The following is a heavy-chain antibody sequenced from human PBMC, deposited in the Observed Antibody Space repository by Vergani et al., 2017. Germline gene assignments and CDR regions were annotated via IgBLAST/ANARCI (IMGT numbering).Heavy chain of an antibody. J-gene: IGHJ3*01. D-gene: IGHD1-26*01. CDR1: GGSLSGYY. CDR2: INHSGTI. Sequence: QVQLQESGPGLVKPPETLSLTCAVYGGSLSGYYWSWIRLAPGKGLEWIGEINHSGTINYNPTLKSPFNVSIDTSRDHFSLKLRSVSAADTAVYFCARRXERWETLLRDDFDVWGQGTFVTVSP. V-gene: IGHV4-34*10. CDR3: ARRXERWETLLRDDFDV.